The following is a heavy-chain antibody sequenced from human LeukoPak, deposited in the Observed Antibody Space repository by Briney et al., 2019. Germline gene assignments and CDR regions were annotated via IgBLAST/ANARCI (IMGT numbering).Heavy chain of an antibody. J-gene: IGHJ4*02. CDR2: IYYSGNT. D-gene: IGHD5-18*01. CDR3: ARHSYGTFDY. CDR1: GDSINTKSYY. V-gene: IGHV4-39*01. Sequence: ASETLSLTCTVSGDSINTKSYYWGWIRQPPGKGLEWIGSIYYSGNTYYNPSLKSRVTLSIDTSKNQFPLRLSSVTAADTAVYYCARHSYGTFDYWGQGTLVTVSS.